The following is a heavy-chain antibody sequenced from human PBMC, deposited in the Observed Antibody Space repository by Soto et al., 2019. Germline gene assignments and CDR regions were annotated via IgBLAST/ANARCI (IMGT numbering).Heavy chain of an antibody. CDR3: AKEAQAWAFFDY. D-gene: IGHD7-27*01. CDR1: GLTFNSYA. V-gene: IGHV3-23*01. CDR2: IRGSGGST. Sequence: EVQLLESGGDLVQPGGSLRLSCAASGLTFNSYAVSWVRQAPGKGLEWVSTIRGSGGSTYYVDSVKGRFTISRDNSKSTLYLQMNILRAEDTAVYYCAKEAQAWAFFDYWGQGTLVTVSS. J-gene: IGHJ4*02.